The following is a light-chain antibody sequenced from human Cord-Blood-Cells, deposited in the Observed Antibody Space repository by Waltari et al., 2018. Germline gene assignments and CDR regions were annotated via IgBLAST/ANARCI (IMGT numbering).Light chain of an antibody. Sequence: QSVLTQPPSVSGAPGQRVTISCTGSSSNIGAGYDVHWYQQLPGTAPKLLINGNSNRRSGVPDRFSGSKSVTSASLAITGLQAEDEADYYCQSYDSSLSGSWVFGGGTKLTVL. CDR1: SSNIGAGYD. J-gene: IGLJ3*02. CDR2: GNS. CDR3: QSYDSSLSGSWV. V-gene: IGLV1-40*01.